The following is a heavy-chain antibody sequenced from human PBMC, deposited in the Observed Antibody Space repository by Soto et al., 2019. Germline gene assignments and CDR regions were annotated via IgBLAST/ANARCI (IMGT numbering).Heavy chain of an antibody. CDR3: ARDREMFYFDY. Sequence: SETLSLTCTVSGGSISSGDYYWSWIRQPPGKGLEWIGYIYYSGSTYYNPSLKSRVTISVDTSKNQFSLKLSSVTAADTAVYYCARDREMFYFDYWGQGTLVTVSS. CDR2: IYYSGST. V-gene: IGHV4-30-4*01. D-gene: IGHD1-26*01. CDR1: GGSISSGDYY. J-gene: IGHJ4*02.